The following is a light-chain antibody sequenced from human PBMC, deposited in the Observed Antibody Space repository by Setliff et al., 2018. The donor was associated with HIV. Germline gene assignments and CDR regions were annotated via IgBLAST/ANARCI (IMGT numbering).Light chain of an antibody. CDR2: DVS. CDR1: SSDVGGYNY. CDR3: SSYTSSSSYV. V-gene: IGLV2-14*03. Sequence: QSVLTQPASVSGSPGQSITISCTGTSSDVGGYNYVSWYQQHPGKAPKLMIYDVSNRPSGVSNRFSGSKSGHTAPLTISGLQAEDEADYYCSSYTSSSSYVFGTGTKVTV. J-gene: IGLJ1*01.